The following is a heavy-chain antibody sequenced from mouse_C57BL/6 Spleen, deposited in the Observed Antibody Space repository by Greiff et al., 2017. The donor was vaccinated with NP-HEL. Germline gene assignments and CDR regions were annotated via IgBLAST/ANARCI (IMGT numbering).Heavy chain of an antibody. CDR1: GYAFSSYW. Sequence: QVQLQQSGAELVKPGASVKISCKASGYAFSSYWMNWVKQRPGKGLEWIGEIYPGDGDTNSNGKFKGKATLTADKSSSTAYMQLSSLTSEDSAVYFCARWHANDEGYYYAMDYWGQGTSVTVSS. CDR2: IYPGDGDT. CDR3: ARWHANDEGYYYAMDY. V-gene: IGHV1-80*01. D-gene: IGHD2-12*01. J-gene: IGHJ4*01.